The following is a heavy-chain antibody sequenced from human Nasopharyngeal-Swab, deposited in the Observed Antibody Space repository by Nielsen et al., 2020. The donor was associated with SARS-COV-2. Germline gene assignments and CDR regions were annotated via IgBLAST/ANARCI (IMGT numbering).Heavy chain of an antibody. Sequence: VRQAPGKGLEWVSAISGSGGSTYYADSVKGRFTISRDNSKSTLYLQMNSLRAEDTAVYYCAKDITAAGTRFFDYWGQGTLVTVSS. CDR2: ISGSGGST. D-gene: IGHD6-13*01. J-gene: IGHJ4*02. CDR3: AKDITAAGTRFFDY. V-gene: IGHV3-23*01.